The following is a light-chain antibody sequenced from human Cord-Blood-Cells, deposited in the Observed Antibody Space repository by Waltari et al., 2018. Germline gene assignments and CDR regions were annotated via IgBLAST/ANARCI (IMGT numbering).Light chain of an antibody. CDR1: SSDVGSYNL. CDR2: EGS. J-gene: IGLJ3*02. Sequence: QSALTQPASVSGSPGQSITISCTGTSSDVGSYNLVPWYQQHPGKAPKPMIYEGSKRPSGVSNRFPGSKSGNTASLTISGLQAEDEADYYCCSHAGSSTWVFGGGTKLTVL. CDR3: CSHAGSSTWV. V-gene: IGLV2-23*01.